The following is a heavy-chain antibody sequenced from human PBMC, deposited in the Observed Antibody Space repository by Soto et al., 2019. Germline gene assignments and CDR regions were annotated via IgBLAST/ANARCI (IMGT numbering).Heavy chain of an antibody. Sequence: SETLSLTCTVSGGSISSYYWSWIRQPPGKGLEWIGYIYYSGRTNYNPSLKSRVTISVDTSKNQLSLKLSSVTAADTAVYYCARKQLDYYYYYMDVWGKGTTVTVSS. CDR1: GGSISSYY. CDR2: IYYSGRT. D-gene: IGHD6-13*01. V-gene: IGHV4-59*01. CDR3: ARKQLDYYYYYMDV. J-gene: IGHJ6*03.